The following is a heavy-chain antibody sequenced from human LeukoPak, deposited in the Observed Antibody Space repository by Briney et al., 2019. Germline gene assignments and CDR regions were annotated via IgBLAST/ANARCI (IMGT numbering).Heavy chain of an antibody. CDR3: AKEEISSSIPLITAFDI. V-gene: IGHV3-23*01. CDR2: ISGSGGST. D-gene: IGHD6-13*01. Sequence: GGSLRLSCAASGFTFSSYAMSWVRQAPGKGLEWVSAISGSGGSTYYAGSVKGRFTISRDNPKNTLYLQMNSLRAEDTAVYYCAKEEISSSIPLITAFDIWGQGTMVTVSS. CDR1: GFTFSSYA. J-gene: IGHJ3*02.